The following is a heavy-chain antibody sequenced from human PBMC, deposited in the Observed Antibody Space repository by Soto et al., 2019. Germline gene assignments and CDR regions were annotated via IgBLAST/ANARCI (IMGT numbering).Heavy chain of an antibody. Sequence: QITLKESGPTLVKPTETLTLTCTFSGFSLSTGGAGVGWIRQPPGKALEWLALIYWDDEKRYSPSLKSRLTVTKDTSKNQVVLTMTNVDPVDTATYYCAHKILVPGAIVFDYWGQGTLVTVSS. CDR3: AHKILVPGAIVFDY. V-gene: IGHV2-5*02. CDR1: GFSLSTGGAG. D-gene: IGHD2-2*01. CDR2: IYWDDEK. J-gene: IGHJ4*02.